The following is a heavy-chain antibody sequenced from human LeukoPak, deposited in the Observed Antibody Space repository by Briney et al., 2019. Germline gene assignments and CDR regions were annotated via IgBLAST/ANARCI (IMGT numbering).Heavy chain of an antibody. V-gene: IGHV3-21*01. CDR2: ISSSSSYI. CDR1: GFTFSSYS. J-gene: IGHJ4*02. D-gene: IGHD6-19*01. Sequence: PGGSLRLSCAASGFTFSSYSMNWVRQAPGKGLEWVSSISSSSSYIYYADSVKGRFTISRDNAKNSLYLQMNSLRAEDTAVCYCARGLGLQPLSDYWGQGTLVTVSS. CDR3: ARGLGLQPLSDY.